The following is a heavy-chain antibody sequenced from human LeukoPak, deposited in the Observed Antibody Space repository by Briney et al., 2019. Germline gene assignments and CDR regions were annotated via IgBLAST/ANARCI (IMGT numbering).Heavy chain of an antibody. D-gene: IGHD3-9*01. CDR3: ARDGLLRYFDWLAYYFDY. J-gene: IGHJ4*02. CDR2: ISAYNGNT. V-gene: IGHV1-18*01. CDR1: GYTFTSYG. Sequence: GASVKVSCKASGYTFTSYGISWVRQALGQGLEWMGWISAYNGNTNYAQKLQGRVTMTTDTSTSTAYMELRSLRSDDTAVYYCARDGLLRYFDWLAYYFDYWGQGTLVTVSS.